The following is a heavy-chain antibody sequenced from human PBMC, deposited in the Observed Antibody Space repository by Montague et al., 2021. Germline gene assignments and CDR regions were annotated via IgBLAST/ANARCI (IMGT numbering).Heavy chain of an antibody. CDR2: INHSGSA. D-gene: IGHD6-19*01. J-gene: IGHJ4*02. V-gene: IGHV4-34*01. CDR3: ARGLFGTVNGQYSGGWYYFDK. CDR1: GGSLSGYY. Sequence: SETLFLTCGLSGGSLSGYYWAWIRQTPGKGLEWIGNINHSGSAKYNPSLKNRVSISVGTSNNQFFLDLTSVTAADTAMYFCARGLFGTVNGQYSGGWYYFDKWGQGTMVTVSS.